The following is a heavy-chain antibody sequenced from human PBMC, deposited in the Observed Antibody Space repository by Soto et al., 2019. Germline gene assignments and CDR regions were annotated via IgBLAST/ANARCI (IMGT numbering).Heavy chain of an antibody. CDR3: AREGGYVDY. CDR2: IDESGDS. V-gene: IGHV4-39*02. CDR1: GGPIRSSSHY. Sequence: QLQLQESGPGLVKPSETLSLTCTVSGGPIRSSSHYWGWIRQSPGTGLEWIGSIDESGDSYYNPSLKSRVTISVDTSKNQFSLKLISVTGADSAMYYCAREGGYVDYWGQGTLVTVSS. J-gene: IGHJ4*02. D-gene: IGHD1-1*01.